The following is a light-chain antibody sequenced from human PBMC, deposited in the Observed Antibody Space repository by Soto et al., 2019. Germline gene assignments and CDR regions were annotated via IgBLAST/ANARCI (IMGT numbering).Light chain of an antibody. Sequence: QSALTQPASVSGSPGQSITIPCTGTSSDVGSYNLVSWYQQHPGKAPKLMIYEGSKRPSGVSNRFSGSKSGNTASLTISGLQAEDEADYYCCSYAGSITLYVFGTGTKVTVL. CDR2: EGS. CDR3: CSYAGSITLYV. CDR1: SSDVGSYNL. V-gene: IGLV2-23*01. J-gene: IGLJ1*01.